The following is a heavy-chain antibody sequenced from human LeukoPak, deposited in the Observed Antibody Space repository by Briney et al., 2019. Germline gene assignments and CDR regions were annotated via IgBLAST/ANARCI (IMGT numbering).Heavy chain of an antibody. D-gene: IGHD3-10*01. Sequence: SETLSFTCTVSGFSFCRFYWSWLRQPPGQERECSGYIYYSGIPNYNPSLQSRVTMSVDTSKNQFSLKLNAGTAADTAVYYCARGGFRECDSWGQGTLVSVSS. J-gene: IGHJ4*02. V-gene: IGHV4-59*01. CDR2: IYYSGIP. CDR3: ARGGFRECDS. CDR1: GFSFCRFY.